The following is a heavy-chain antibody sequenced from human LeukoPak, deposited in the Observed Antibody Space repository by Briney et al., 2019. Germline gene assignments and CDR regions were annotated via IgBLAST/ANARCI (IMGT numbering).Heavy chain of an antibody. J-gene: IGHJ4*02. CDR2: ISGSGGST. CDR1: GFTFSSYA. D-gene: IGHD3-22*01. CDR3: AKDWTNYYDSSGYYPTDFDY. Sequence: GGSLRLSCAASGFTFSSYAMTWVRQAPGKGLEWVSAISGSGGSTYYADSVKGRFTISRDNSKNTLYLQMNSLRAEDTAVYYCAKDWTNYYDSSGYYPTDFDYWGQGTLVTVSS. V-gene: IGHV3-23*01.